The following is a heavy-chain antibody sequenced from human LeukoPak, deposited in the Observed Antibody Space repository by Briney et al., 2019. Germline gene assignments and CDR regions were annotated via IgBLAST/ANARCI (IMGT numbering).Heavy chain of an antibody. D-gene: IGHD6-13*01. CDR1: VFILSHYW. CDR3: ANAYSPDY. J-gene: IGHJ4*02. Sequence: GGSLRLSCAPSVFILSHYWMSSVRPAPGKGLEWVANINHDGSEKYYVVSVKGRFTISRGNAKNSLYLQMNSLRAEDTAVYYCANAYSPDYWGQGTLVTVSS. V-gene: IGHV3-7*01. CDR2: INHDGSEK.